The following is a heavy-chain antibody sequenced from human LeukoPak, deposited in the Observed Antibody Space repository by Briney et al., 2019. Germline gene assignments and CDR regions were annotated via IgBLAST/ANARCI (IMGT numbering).Heavy chain of an antibody. J-gene: IGHJ4*02. CDR3: ARTEDDSSSWTFDY. CDR1: GFTVSSSY. V-gene: IGHV3-53*01. Sequence: GGSLRLSCAASGFTVSSSYMSWVRQAPGKGLEWVSAIYSGGTTYYADSVKGRFTISRDNSKNTLYLQMNSLRAEDTAVYYCARTEDDSSSWTFDYWGQGTLVTVSS. CDR2: IYSGGTT. D-gene: IGHD6-13*01.